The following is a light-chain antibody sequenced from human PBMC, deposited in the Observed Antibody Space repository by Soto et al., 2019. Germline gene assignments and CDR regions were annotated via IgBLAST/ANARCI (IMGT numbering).Light chain of an antibody. J-gene: IGKJ2*01. CDR3: QQYNKWPPYT. Sequence: EIVMTQSPATLSVSPGERATLSCRASQSVSSNLAWYQQKPGQAPRLLIYGASTRATGIPARFSGSGSGTEVTLTFSSLQSEDFAVYYCQQYNKWPPYTFGQGTKLEIK. V-gene: IGKV3-15*01. CDR2: GAS. CDR1: QSVSSN.